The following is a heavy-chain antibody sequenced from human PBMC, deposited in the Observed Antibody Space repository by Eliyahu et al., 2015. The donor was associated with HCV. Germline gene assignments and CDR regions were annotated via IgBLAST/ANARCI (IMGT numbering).Heavy chain of an antibody. CDR3: ARTTMVRGVGTPNWFDP. D-gene: IGHD3-10*01. CDR2: IIPILGIA. CDR1: GGTFSSYT. V-gene: IGHV1-69*02. Sequence: QVQLVQSGAEVKKPGSSVKVSCKASGGTFSSYTISWVRQAPGQGLEWMGRIIPILGIANYAQKFQGRVTITADKSTSTAYMELSSLRSEDTAVYYCARTTMVRGVGTPNWFDPWGQGTLVTVSS. J-gene: IGHJ5*02.